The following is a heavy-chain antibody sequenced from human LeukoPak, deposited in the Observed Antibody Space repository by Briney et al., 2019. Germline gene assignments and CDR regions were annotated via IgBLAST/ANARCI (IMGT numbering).Heavy chain of an antibody. CDR3: VRDQFFSFDY. CDR1: GFTFSTYS. Sequence: GGSLRLSCAASGFTFSTYSMNWVRQAPGKGLEWVSYISGTSSLIYYADSVKGRFTISRDNAKNSLYLQMNSLRDEDTAVYYCVRDQFFSFDYWGQGTLVTVSS. J-gene: IGHJ4*02. CDR2: ISGTSSLI. V-gene: IGHV3-48*02. D-gene: IGHD3-3*01.